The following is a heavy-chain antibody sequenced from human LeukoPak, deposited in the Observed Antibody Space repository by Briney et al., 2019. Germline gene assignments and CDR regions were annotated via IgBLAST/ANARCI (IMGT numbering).Heavy chain of an antibody. CDR3: ARSELFGSGSYSFYYYGMDV. CDR1: GGSFSGYY. CDR2: INHSGST. V-gene: IGHV4-34*01. J-gene: IGHJ6*02. Sequence: PSETLSLTCAVYGGSFSGYYWSWIRQPPGKGLEWIGEINHSGSTNYNPSLKSRVTISVDTSKNQFSLKLSSVTAADTAVYYCARSELFGSGSYSFYYYGMDVWGQGTTVTVSS. D-gene: IGHD3-10*01.